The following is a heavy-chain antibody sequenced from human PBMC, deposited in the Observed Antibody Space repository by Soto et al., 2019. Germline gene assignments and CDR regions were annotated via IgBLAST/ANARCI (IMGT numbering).Heavy chain of an antibody. V-gene: IGHV3-23*01. J-gene: IGHJ5*01. Sequence: CISKAKGKGLEWVSGLSDGGGSTFYADSVKGRFTISRDNAKNTLYLQMSSLRAGDTAVFYCAKEGTPSPYNWFDSWVKGTLDTV. CDR2: LSDGGGST. D-gene: IGHD2-15*01. CDR3: AKEGTPSPYNWFDS.